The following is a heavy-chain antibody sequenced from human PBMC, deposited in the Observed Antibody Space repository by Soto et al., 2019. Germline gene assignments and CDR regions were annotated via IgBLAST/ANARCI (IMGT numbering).Heavy chain of an antibody. Sequence: GSLRLSCTASGFTFGDYAMSWFRQAPGKGLEWVGFIRSKAYGGTTEYAASVKGRFTISRDDSKSIAYLQMNSLKTEDTAVYYCTRVEYFDWSYYYYMDVWGKGTTVTVSS. CDR3: TRVEYFDWSYYYYMDV. CDR1: GFTFGDYA. D-gene: IGHD3-9*01. V-gene: IGHV3-49*03. CDR2: IRSKAYGGTT. J-gene: IGHJ6*03.